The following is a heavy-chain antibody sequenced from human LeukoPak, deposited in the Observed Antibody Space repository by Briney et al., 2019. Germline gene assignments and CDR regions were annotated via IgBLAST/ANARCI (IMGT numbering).Heavy chain of an antibody. CDR1: GGSISSYY. CDR2: IYYSGST. CDR3: ARDPSGSSGLYFDY. V-gene: IGHV4-59*01. Sequence: SETLSLTCTVSGGSISSYYWSWIREPPGKGLEWMGYIYYSGSTNYTPSLKSRVTISVDTSKNQFSLKLSSVTAADTAVYYCARDPSGSSGLYFDYWGQGTLVTVSS. D-gene: IGHD1-26*01. J-gene: IGHJ4*02.